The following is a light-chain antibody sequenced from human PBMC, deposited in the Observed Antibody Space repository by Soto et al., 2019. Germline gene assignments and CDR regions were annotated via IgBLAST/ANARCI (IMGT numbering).Light chain of an antibody. J-gene: IGKJ1*01. V-gene: IGKV3D-20*01. CDR2: DVS. Sequence: EIVLTQSPATLSLSPGERATLSCGASQTVGSTYLAWYQQKPGLAPRLLIYDVSSRATGIPDRFSGSGSGTDFTLTISRLEPEDFAVYYCQHYGSSPWTFGQGTKVEIK. CDR1: QTVGSTY. CDR3: QHYGSSPWT.